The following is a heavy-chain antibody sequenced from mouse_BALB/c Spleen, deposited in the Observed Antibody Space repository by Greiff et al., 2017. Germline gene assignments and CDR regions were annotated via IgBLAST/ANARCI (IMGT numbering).Heavy chain of an antibody. Sequence: VKLQESGPGLVAPSQSLSITCTVSGFSLTSYGVHWVRQPPGKGLEWLGVIWAGGSTNYNSALMSRLSISKDNSKSQVFLKMNSLQTDDTAMYYCARDDYDGRRTPFAYWGQGTLVTVSA. CDR3: ARDDYDGRRTPFAY. V-gene: IGHV2-9*02. D-gene: IGHD2-4*01. CDR1: GFSLTSYG. J-gene: IGHJ3*01. CDR2: IWAGGST.